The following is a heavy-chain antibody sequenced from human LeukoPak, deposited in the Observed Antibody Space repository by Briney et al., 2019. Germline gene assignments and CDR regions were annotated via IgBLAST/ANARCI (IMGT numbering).Heavy chain of an antibody. CDR3: ARGIGATIIPFDY. CDR2: INHSGST. D-gene: IGHD5-12*01. J-gene: IGHJ4*02. V-gene: IGHV4-39*07. CDR1: GGSTTSSSYH. Sequence: SETLSLTCSVSGGSTTSSSYHWGWIRQPPGKGLEWIGEINHSGSTNYNPSLKSRVTISVDTSKNQFSLKLSSVTAADTAVYYCARGIGATIIPFDYWGQGTLVTVSS.